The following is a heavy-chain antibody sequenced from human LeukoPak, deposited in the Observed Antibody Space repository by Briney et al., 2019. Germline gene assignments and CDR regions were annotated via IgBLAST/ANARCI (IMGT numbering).Heavy chain of an antibody. D-gene: IGHD5-18*01. V-gene: IGHV1-2*02. J-gene: IGHJ4*02. Sequence: ASVKVSCKASGYTFTGYYMHWVRQAPGQGLEWMGWINPNSGGTNYAQKFQGRVTMTRDTSISTAYMELSRLRSDDTAVYYCARDNVDTDGFDYWGQGTLVTVSS. CDR3: ARDNVDTDGFDY. CDR2: INPNSGGT. CDR1: GYTFTGYY.